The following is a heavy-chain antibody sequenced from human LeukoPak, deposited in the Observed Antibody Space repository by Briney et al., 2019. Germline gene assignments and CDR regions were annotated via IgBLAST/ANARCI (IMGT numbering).Heavy chain of an antibody. CDR2: MNPFSGNT. CDR3: ARGGGYYDRSAKYFIRPPEF. V-gene: IGHV1-8*01. CDR1: AYTFTIYD. D-gene: IGHD3-22*01. Sequence: ASVTVSFTASAYTFTIYDVNWVRQTPGQGLEWMGWMNPFSGNTGYAQKFQGRVTMTRNTSMSTAYLELSSLRYEDTAVYYCARGGGYYDRSAKYFIRPPEFWGQGTLVTVSS. J-gene: IGHJ4*02.